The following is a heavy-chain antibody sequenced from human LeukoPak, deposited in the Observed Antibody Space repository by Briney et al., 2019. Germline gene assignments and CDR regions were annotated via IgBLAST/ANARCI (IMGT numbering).Heavy chain of an antibody. CDR2: ISDSGGTT. V-gene: IGHV3-23*01. CDR3: AKDGDHYYDSARYYIPPHWFDH. D-gene: IGHD3-10*01. CDR1: GFTFSSYS. J-gene: IGHJ5*02. Sequence: GGSLRLSCAASGFTFSSYSMSWVRQPPGKGLEWVAAISDSGGTTYYPDSVKGRFTISRSNSKNTLYLQMNILRDDDTALYYCAKDGDHYYDSARYYIPPHWFDHWGQGTLVTVSS.